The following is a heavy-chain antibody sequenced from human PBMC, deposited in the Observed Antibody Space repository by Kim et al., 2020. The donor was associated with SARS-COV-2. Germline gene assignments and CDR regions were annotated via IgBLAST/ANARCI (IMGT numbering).Heavy chain of an antibody. D-gene: IGHD6-13*01. CDR3: ARLDGRQQTALYDYYYYGMDV. V-gene: IGHV5-10-1*01. CDR1: GYTFTNYW. Sequence: GESLKISCKGSGYTFTNYWITWVRQMPGKGLEWIGRIDSSDSYTSYSPSFQGHVTISADKPITTAYLQLSSLKASDTAMYYCARLDGRQQTALYDYYYYGMDVWGQGTTVTVS. J-gene: IGHJ6*02. CDR2: IDSSDSYT.